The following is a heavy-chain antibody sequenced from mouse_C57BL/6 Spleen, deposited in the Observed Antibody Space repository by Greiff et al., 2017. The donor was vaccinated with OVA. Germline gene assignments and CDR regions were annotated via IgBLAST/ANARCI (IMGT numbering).Heavy chain of an antibody. CDR1: GYTFTSYW. CDR3: ARENYGSPVAY. V-gene: IGHV1-64*01. D-gene: IGHD1-1*01. J-gene: IGHJ3*01. Sequence: QVQLQQPGAELVKPGASVKLSCKASGYTFTSYWTHWVKQRPGQGLEWIGMIHPNSGSTNYNEKFKSKATLTVDKSSSTAYMQLSSLTSEDSAVYYCARENYGSPVAYWGQGTLVTVSA. CDR2: IHPNSGST.